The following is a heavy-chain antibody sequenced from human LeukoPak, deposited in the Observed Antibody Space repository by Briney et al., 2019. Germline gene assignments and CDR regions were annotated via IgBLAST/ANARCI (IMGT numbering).Heavy chain of an antibody. D-gene: IGHD6-19*01. CDR3: AREEAVAGNRRGPFDY. Sequence: GASVKVSCKASGYTFTGYYMHWVRQAPGQGLEWMGWSNPNSGGTNYAQKFQGRVTMTRDTSISTAYMELSRLRSDDTAVYYCAREEAVAGNRRGPFDYWGQGTLVTVSS. CDR1: GYTFTGYY. V-gene: IGHV1-2*02. CDR2: SNPNSGGT. J-gene: IGHJ4*02.